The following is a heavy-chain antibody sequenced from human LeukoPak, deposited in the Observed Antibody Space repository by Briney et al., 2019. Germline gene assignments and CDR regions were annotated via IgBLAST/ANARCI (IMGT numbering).Heavy chain of an antibody. J-gene: IGHJ6*02. D-gene: IGHD2-15*01. CDR3: ARALYGYGMDV. Sequence: GESLKISCRVSGYAFASYWIGWVRQVPGKGLEWMGIIYPADSETKSSPSFQGQVTFSADKSISTAYLQWSSLKASDTAIYYCARALYGYGMDVWGQGTTVTVSS. CDR1: GYAFASYW. CDR2: IYPADSET. V-gene: IGHV5-51*01.